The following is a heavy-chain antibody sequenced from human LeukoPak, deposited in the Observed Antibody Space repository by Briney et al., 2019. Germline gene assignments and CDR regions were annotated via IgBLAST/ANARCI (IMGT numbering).Heavy chain of an antibody. CDR2: IYSSGST. V-gene: IGHV4-4*07. Sequence: SETLSLTCTVSGGSISNYYWSWIRQTAGKGLEWIGRIYSSGSTNYNPSLKSRVTISVDTSKNQFSLKLTSVTAADTAVYYCARGVNSGYFDYCGQGTLVTVSS. CDR3: ARGVNSGYFDY. J-gene: IGHJ4*02. CDR1: GGSISNYY. D-gene: IGHD1-26*01.